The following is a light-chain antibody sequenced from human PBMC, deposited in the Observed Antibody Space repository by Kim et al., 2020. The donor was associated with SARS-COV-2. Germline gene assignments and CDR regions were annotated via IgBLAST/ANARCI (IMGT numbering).Light chain of an antibody. J-gene: IGLJ3*02. CDR1: NIVSKH. CDR2: RDS. Sequence: SYELTQPLSVSVALGQTASITCGGDNIVSKHVHWYQQKAGQAPVLVIYRDSSRPAEIPERFSGSNSGNTATLTVSRAQAGDEADYYCQVWDNTTWVFGAG. V-gene: IGLV3-9*01. CDR3: QVWDNTTWV.